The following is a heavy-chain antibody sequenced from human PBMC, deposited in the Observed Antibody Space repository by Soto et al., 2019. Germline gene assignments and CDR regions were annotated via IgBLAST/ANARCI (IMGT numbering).Heavy chain of an antibody. CDR1: GGSISSYY. Sequence: SETLSLTCTVSGGSISSYYWSWIRQPPGKGLEWIGYIYYSGSTNYNPSLKSRVTISVDTSKNQFSLKLSSVTAADTAVYYCARVSPYYDFWSGYYVSVIPQENTGFDPFGQGTLVTVSS. V-gene: IGHV4-59*01. CDR2: IYYSGST. CDR3: ARVSPYYDFWSGYYVSVIPQENTGFDP. D-gene: IGHD3-3*01. J-gene: IGHJ5*02.